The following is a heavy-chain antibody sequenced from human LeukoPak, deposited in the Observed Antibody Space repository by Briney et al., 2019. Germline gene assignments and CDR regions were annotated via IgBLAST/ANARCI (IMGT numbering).Heavy chain of an antibody. Sequence: ASVKVSCKASGYTFISYGISWVRQAPGQGLEWMGWIDSYNGNTKYAQKLQGRVTMTTDTSTNTAYMELRSLRSDDTAVYYCARVAASGSYGYYYYAMDVWGQGTTVTVSS. J-gene: IGHJ6*02. V-gene: IGHV1-18*01. D-gene: IGHD1-26*01. CDR1: GYTFISYG. CDR2: IDSYNGNT. CDR3: ARVAASGSYGYYYYAMDV.